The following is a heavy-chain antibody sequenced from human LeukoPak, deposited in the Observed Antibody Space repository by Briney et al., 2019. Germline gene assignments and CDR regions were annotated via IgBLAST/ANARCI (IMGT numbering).Heavy chain of an antibody. J-gene: IGHJ4*02. D-gene: IGHD3-10*01. V-gene: IGHV1-69*05. CDR1: GGTFSSYA. CDR3: ARDSGYYGSGSHLL. CDR2: IIHIFGTA. Sequence: SVKVSCKASGGTFSSYAISWVRQAPGQGLEWMGRIIHIFGTANYAQKFQGRVTITTDESTSTAYMELSSLRPEDTAVYYCARDSGYYGSGSHLLWGQGTLVTVSS.